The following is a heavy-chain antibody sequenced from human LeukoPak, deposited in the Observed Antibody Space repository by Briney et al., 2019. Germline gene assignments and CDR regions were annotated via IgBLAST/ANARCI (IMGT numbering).Heavy chain of an antibody. CDR3: ARETGYCSGGNCYLFDY. D-gene: IGHD2-15*01. J-gene: IGHJ4*02. CDR2: TYYRSKWYN. V-gene: IGHV6-1*01. Sequence: SQTLSLTCAISGDSVSSNSAAWNWIRQSPSRGLEWLGRTYYRSKWYNDYAVSVKSRITINPDTSKNQFSLQLNSVTPEDTAVYYCARETGYCSGGNCYLFDYWGQGTLVTVSS. CDR1: GDSVSSNSAA.